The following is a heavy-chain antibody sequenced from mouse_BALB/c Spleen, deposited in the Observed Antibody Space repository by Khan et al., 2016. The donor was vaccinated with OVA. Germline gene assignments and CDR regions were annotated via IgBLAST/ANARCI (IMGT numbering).Heavy chain of an antibody. V-gene: IGHV1-77*01. D-gene: IGHD1-2*01. CDR2: ISPGSGDT. CDR1: GYTFTDYY. CDR3: ARRNYFGYTFAY. Sequence: QVQLQQPGAELARPGASVKLSCKASGYTFTDYYINWVKQRTGQGLEWIGEISPGSGDTYYNEKFKGKATLTADKSSTKAYMQLSSLKSEASAVYFCARRNYFGYTFAYWGQGTLVTVAA. J-gene: IGHJ3*01.